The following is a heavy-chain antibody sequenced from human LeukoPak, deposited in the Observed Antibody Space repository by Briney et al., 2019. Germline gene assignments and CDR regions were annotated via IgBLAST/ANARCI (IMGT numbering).Heavy chain of an antibody. CDR3: ARDLYGDYFDY. CDR2: INAGNENT. V-gene: IGHV1-3*01. D-gene: IGHD3-16*01. Sequence: ASVKVSCKASGYTFSRYGMHWVRQAPGQRLEWMGWINAGNENTKYSQKFQGRVSIARDTSASTAYMELSSLTSEDTAVYYCARDLYGDYFDYWGQGTLVTVSS. CDR1: GYTFSRYG. J-gene: IGHJ4*02.